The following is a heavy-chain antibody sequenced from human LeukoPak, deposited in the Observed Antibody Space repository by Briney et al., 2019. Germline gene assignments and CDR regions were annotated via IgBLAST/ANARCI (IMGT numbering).Heavy chain of an antibody. D-gene: IGHD2-8*01. CDR2: HHYSGGT. CDR1: GAPITNYC. Sequence: SETLSLTCSVSGAPITNYCWSWIRQSPGKGLEWIGYHHYSGGTNYKASLKSRVTISIDTTRNQFSLTVTSVTAADMAVYYCARAPNYYYMDVWGKGTTVTVSS. CDR3: ARAPNYYYMDV. J-gene: IGHJ6*03. V-gene: IGHV4-59*01.